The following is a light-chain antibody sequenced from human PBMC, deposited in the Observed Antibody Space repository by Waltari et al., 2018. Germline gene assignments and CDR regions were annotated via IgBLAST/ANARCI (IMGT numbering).Light chain of an antibody. Sequence: QSALTQPASVSGSPGQSITLSCTGTSNDVVNYNLVSWYHQYPGKVPQLIIYEVNKRPSGVSHRFSGSKSRNTASLTISGLQAEDEADYYCFSYTGDTTLYVFGTGTKVTVL. CDR2: EVN. J-gene: IGLJ1*01. V-gene: IGLV2-23*02. CDR3: FSYTGDTTLYV. CDR1: SNDVVNYNL.